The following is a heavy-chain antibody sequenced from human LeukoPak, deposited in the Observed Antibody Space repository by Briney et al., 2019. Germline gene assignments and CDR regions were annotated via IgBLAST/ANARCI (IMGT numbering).Heavy chain of an antibody. CDR1: GYSFTSYW. CDR3: ARIIGSTPNAFDI. D-gene: IGHD3-10*01. CDR2: IWPDDSDT. Sequence: GESLKISCKGSGYSFTSYWIGWVRQVPGNGLEWMGIIWPDDSDTRYSPSFQGQATISVDKSTSTAFLEWSTLKAPDTAMYYCARIIGSTPNAFDIWAQGTMVTVSS. V-gene: IGHV5-51*01. J-gene: IGHJ3*02.